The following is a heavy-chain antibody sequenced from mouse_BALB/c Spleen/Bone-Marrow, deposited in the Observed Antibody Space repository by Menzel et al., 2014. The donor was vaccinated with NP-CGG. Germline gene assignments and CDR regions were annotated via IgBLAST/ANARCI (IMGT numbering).Heavy chain of an antibody. CDR1: GYTFTSYW. Sequence: EVQVVESGTVLARPGASVKMSCKASGYTFTSYWMHWVKQRPGQGLEWIGAIYPGNSDTSYNQKFKGKAKLTAVTSTSTAYMELSSLTNEDSAVYYCTRYTYYYGSRNYYAMDYWGQGTSVTVSS. J-gene: IGHJ4*01. CDR2: IYPGNSDT. V-gene: IGHV1-5*01. D-gene: IGHD1-1*01. CDR3: TRYTYYYGSRNYYAMDY.